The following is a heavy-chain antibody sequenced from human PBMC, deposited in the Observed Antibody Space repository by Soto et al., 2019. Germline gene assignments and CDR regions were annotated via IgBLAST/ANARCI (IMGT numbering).Heavy chain of an antibody. D-gene: IGHD1-20*01. Sequence: QVQLVQSGAEVKKPGSSVKVSCKASGGTFSSYAISWVRQAPGQGLEWMGGIIPIFGTANYAQKFQGRVTITADKSTSTACMELSSLRSEDTAVYYCARAYNWNTYPYYYYGMDVWGQGTTVTVSS. CDR2: IIPIFGTA. J-gene: IGHJ6*02. V-gene: IGHV1-69*06. CDR1: GGTFSSYA. CDR3: ARAYNWNTYPYYYYGMDV.